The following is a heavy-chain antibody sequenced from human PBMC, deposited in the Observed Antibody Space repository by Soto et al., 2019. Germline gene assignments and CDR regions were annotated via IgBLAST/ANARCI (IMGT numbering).Heavy chain of an antibody. D-gene: IGHD6-19*01. Sequence: QVKLVQSGAEVKKPGASVKVSCKASGYTFITYDISWVRQAPGQGLEWMGWIRGYNGNINYAQKFQGRVTMTTDTATSTAYMELRSLRSDDTAVYYCARDKRAVAGTIDYWGQGTLVTVSS. CDR2: IRGYNGNI. CDR3: ARDKRAVAGTIDY. V-gene: IGHV1-18*01. CDR1: GYTFITYD. J-gene: IGHJ4*02.